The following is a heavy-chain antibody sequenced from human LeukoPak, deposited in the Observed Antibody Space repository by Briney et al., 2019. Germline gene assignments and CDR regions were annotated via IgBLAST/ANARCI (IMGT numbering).Heavy chain of an antibody. CDR3: ARALARSTVTLLWPMGY. Sequence: GRSLRLSCAASGFTFSSYGMHWVRQAPGEGLEWVAVIWYDGSNKYYADSVKGRFTISRDNSKNTLYLQMNSLRAEDTAVYYCARALARSTVTLLWPMGYWGQGTLVTVSS. D-gene: IGHD4-17*01. V-gene: IGHV3-33*01. CDR2: IWYDGSNK. J-gene: IGHJ4*02. CDR1: GFTFSSYG.